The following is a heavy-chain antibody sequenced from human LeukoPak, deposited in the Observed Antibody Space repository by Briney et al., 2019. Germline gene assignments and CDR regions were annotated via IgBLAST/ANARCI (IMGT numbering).Heavy chain of an antibody. D-gene: IGHD3-22*01. CDR3: TRDYYDSSGYYYLPDY. V-gene: IGHV3-30*03. CDR2: IPCDGRKM. Sequence: GRSLRLSCVASGFTFSDYGIHWVRQAPGKGLEWVAVIPCDGRKMKYADSVKGRFTISRDNSKDTLSLHMNTLRTEDTAVYYCTRDYYDSSGYYYLPDYWGQGTLVTVSS. CDR1: GFTFSDYG. J-gene: IGHJ4*02.